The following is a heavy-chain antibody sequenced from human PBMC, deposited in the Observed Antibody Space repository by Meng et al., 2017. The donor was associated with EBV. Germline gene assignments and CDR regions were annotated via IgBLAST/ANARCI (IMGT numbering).Heavy chain of an antibody. V-gene: IGHV1-69*01. CDR3: ASESGRGYTPDY. CDR2: FLPRLGAP. CDR1: GGPFRHYA. J-gene: IGHJ4*02. Sequence: QVQLVQSAAEVKKPGSSAKVCGKTSGGPFRHYAVSWVRQAPGQGLEWLGGFLPRLGAPNYAQKFHGRVTITADESTRTHYMDLRSLRYDDTGVYYCASESGRGYTPDYWGQGTLVTVSS. D-gene: IGHD3-10*01.